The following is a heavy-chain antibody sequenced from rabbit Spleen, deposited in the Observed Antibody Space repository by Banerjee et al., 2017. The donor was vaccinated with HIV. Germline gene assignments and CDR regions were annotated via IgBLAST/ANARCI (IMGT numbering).Heavy chain of an antibody. J-gene: IGHJ4*01. D-gene: IGHD3-1*01. V-gene: IGHV1S7*01. Sequence: HLKESGGGLVQPGGSLKLSCKASGFTLSSYYMNWVRQAPGKGLEWIGYIDPVFGRTYYASWVNGRFTISSHNAQNTLYLQLNSLTAADTATYFCARDKELAIWGYEFDLWGPGTLVTVS. CDR3: ARDKELAIWGYEFDL. CDR1: GFTLSSYY. CDR2: IDPVFGRT.